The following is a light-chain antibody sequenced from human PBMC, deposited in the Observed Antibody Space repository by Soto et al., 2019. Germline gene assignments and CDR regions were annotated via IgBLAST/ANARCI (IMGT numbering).Light chain of an antibody. Sequence: EIVLTQSPCTLSLSPGERATITCRASQSVSSSYLAWYQQKPGQAPRLLTHGSSSRATGVPDRFSGSGSGTEFTLTISSLQPEDFAVYYCQQYQQWPFYTFGQGTKVDVK. J-gene: IGKJ2*01. CDR1: QSVSSSY. V-gene: IGKV3-20*01. CDR3: QQYQQWPFYT. CDR2: GSS.